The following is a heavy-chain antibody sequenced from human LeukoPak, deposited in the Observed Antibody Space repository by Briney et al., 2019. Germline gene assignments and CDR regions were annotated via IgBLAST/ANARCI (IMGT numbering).Heavy chain of an antibody. D-gene: IGHD2-15*01. J-gene: IGHJ4*02. V-gene: IGHV5-51*01. CDR3: ARAAYCSGGSCYSGGGYY. CDR1: GYSFTRYW. Sequence: GESLKISCKGSGYSFTRYWIGWVRQMPGKGLEWMGIIYPGDSDTRYSPSFQGQVTISADKSISTAYLQWSSLKASDTAMYYCARAAYCSGGSCYSGGGYYWGQGTLVTVSS. CDR2: IYPGDSDT.